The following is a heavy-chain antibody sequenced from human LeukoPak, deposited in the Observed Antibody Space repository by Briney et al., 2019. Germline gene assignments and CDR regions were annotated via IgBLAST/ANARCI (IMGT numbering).Heavy chain of an antibody. D-gene: IGHD2/OR15-2a*01. J-gene: IGHJ4*02. CDR3: ARLLLIYHTFDL. CDR2: IYPGDSDT. Sequence: GEALKSSCKGAGYSFTNYWIGWVRQTPGKGLEGMGIIYPGDSDTRYSPSFQGQVTISADKSVSTAYLQWSSLKASDTAMYYCARLLLIYHTFDLWGQGTLVTVSS. CDR1: GYSFTNYW. V-gene: IGHV5-51*01.